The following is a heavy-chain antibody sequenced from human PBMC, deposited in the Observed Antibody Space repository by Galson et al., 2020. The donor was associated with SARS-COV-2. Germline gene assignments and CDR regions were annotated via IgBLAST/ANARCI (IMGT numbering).Heavy chain of an antibody. V-gene: IGHV3-23*01. D-gene: IGHD3-22*01. J-gene: IGHJ4*02. CDR1: GFTFSSYA. CDR3: AKTHYYDSSGYYPNFES. CDR2: ISGSGGST. Sequence: GGSLRLSCAASGFTFSSYAMSWVRQAPGKGLEWVSAISGSGGSTYYADSVKGRFTISRDNSKNTLYLQMNSLRAEDTAVYYCAKTHYYDSSGYYPNFESWGQGTLVTVSS.